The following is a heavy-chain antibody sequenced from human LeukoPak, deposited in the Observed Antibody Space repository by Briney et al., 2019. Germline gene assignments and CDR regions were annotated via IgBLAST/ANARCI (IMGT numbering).Heavy chain of an antibody. D-gene: IGHD2-2*01. Sequence: SVKVSCKASGGTFSSYAISWVRQAPGQGLEWMGRIIPILSIANYAQKFQGRVTITADKSTGTAYMELSSLRSEDTAVYYCARCSSTSCPGGSGMDVWGQGTTVTVSS. CDR1: GGTFSSYA. CDR2: IIPILSIA. CDR3: ARCSSTSCPGGSGMDV. V-gene: IGHV1-69*04. J-gene: IGHJ6*02.